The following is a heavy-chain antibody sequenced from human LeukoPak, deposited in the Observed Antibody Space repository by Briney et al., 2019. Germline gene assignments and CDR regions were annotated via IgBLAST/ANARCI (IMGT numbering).Heavy chain of an antibody. CDR3: ARDSPYDSSGQRY. D-gene: IGHD3-22*01. V-gene: IGHV1-69*05. CDR2: IIPIFGTA. J-gene: IGHJ4*02. CDR1: GGTFSSYA. Sequence: GSSAKVSCKASGGTFSSYAISWVRQAPGQGLEWMGRIIPIFGTANYAQKFQGRVTITTDESTSTAYMELGSLRSEDTAVYYCARDSPYDSSGQRYWGQGTLVTVSS.